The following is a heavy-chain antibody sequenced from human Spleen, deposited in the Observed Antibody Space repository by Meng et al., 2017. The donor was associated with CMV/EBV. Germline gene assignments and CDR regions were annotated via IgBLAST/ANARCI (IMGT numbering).Heavy chain of an antibody. Sequence: GESLKISCAASGFTFSSYSMNWVRQAPGKGLEWVSSISSSSSYIYYADSVKGRFTISRDNAKNSLYLQMNSLRAEDTAVYYCARDSIVVVPAARSYYYYYGMDVWGQGTTVTVSS. CDR2: ISSSSSYI. J-gene: IGHJ6*02. D-gene: IGHD2-2*01. CDR1: GFTFSSYS. V-gene: IGHV3-21*01. CDR3: ARDSIVVVPAARSYYYYYGMDV.